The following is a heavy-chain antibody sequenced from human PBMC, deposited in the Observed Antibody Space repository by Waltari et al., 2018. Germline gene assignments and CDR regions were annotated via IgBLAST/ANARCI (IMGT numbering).Heavy chain of an antibody. CDR2: LWDDGSNK. J-gene: IGHJ4*02. V-gene: IGHV3-33*01. D-gene: IGHD3-10*01. CDR1: GFTFSNYG. CDR3: ARGVKRVWYGAGLNS. Sequence: QVQLVESGGGVVQPGRSLRLSCAASGFTFSNYGMHWVRQAPGKGLEWVAVLWDDGSNKYYADSVMGRFIISSDNSKNSLYLLFNSLRAEDTALYYCARGVKRVWYGAGLNSWGQGTLVTVSS.